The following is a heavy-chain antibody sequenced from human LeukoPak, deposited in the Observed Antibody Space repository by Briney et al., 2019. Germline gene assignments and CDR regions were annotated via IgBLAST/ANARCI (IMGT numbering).Heavy chain of an antibody. Sequence: GGSLRLSCAASGFTFSNAWMSWVRQAPGKGLEWVGRIKSKTDGGTTDYAAPVKGRFTISRDDSKNTLYLQMNSLKTEDTAVYYCTTDEMDIVGEYMDVWGKGTTVTVSS. D-gene: IGHD5-12*01. CDR2: IKSKTDGGTT. J-gene: IGHJ6*03. CDR3: TTDEMDIVGEYMDV. V-gene: IGHV3-15*01. CDR1: GFTFSNAW.